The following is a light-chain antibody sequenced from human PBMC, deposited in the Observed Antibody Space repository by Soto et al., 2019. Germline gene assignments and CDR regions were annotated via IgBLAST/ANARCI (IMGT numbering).Light chain of an antibody. CDR2: GAS. J-gene: IGKJ2*01. CDR1: QSVSSN. Sequence: EIVLTQSPATLSLSPGERTTLSCRASQSVSSNLAWYQQKPGQAPRLLISGASSRATGIPDRFSGSGSGTDFTLTINSLEPEDSAVYYCQQYGSTPPFTFGQGTEVDIK. V-gene: IGKV3-20*01. CDR3: QQYGSTPPFT.